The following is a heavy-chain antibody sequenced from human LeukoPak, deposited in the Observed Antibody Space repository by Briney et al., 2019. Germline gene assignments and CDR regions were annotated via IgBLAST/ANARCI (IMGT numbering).Heavy chain of an antibody. D-gene: IGHD4-17*01. J-gene: IGHJ2*01. Sequence: ASVKVSCKASGYTFTGHYPHWVRHGPGQRLERMGWINPNSGGTNYSKKFQGRVTMTRDTSSSTAYMELSRLRSDDTAVYYCARDGVGGVYGDYGYFDLWGRGTLVTVSS. CDR1: GYTFTGHY. V-gene: IGHV1-2*02. CDR3: ARDGVGGVYGDYGYFDL. CDR2: INPNSGGT.